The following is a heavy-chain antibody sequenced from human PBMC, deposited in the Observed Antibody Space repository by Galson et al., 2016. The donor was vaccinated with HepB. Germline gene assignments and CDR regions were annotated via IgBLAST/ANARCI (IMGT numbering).Heavy chain of an antibody. J-gene: IGHJ4*02. D-gene: IGHD5-24*01. CDR2: VTPTLGTT. Sequence: SCKASGGTFNTYVYSWVRQAPGQGLEWMGGVTPTLGTTNYAQNFQGRVTITADEYSSTVFLDLSSLGSDDTAVYYCARDLFQHHPRRDGYIFAYWGQGTLVIVSS. V-gene: IGHV1-69*01. CDR3: ARDLFQHHPRRDGYIFAY. CDR1: GGTFNTYV.